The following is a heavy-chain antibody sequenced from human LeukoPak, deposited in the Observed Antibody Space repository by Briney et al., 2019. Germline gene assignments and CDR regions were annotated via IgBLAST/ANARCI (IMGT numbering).Heavy chain of an antibody. D-gene: IGHD3-10*02. J-gene: IGHJ6*04. CDR1: GYAFSSYE. CDR2: ISSSGSTI. CDR3: AELGITMIGGV. V-gene: IGHV3-48*03. Sequence: SCKASGYAFSSYEMNWVRQAQGKGLEWVSYISSSGSTIYYADSVKGRFTISRDNAKNSLYLQMNSLRAEDTAVYYCAELGITMIGGVWGKGTTVTISS.